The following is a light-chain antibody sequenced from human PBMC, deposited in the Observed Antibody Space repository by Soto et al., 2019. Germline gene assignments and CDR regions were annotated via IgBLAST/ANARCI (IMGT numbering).Light chain of an antibody. V-gene: IGLV2-14*03. J-gene: IGLJ1*01. CDR2: DVS. CDR3: ISYTSSSTHV. CDR1: SSDVGAYNF. Sequence: QSALTQPASVSGSPGQSITISCTGTSSDVGAYNFVSWYQQHPGKLPKLMIFDVSRRPSGASDRFSGSKSGNTASLTISGLQAEDEGDYYCISYTSSSTHVFGSGTKLTVL.